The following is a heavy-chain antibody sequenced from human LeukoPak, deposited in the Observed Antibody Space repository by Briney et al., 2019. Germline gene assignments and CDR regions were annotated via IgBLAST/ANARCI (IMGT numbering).Heavy chain of an antibody. CDR2: INPNSGGT. J-gene: IGHJ4*02. CDR1: GYTFTGYY. V-gene: IGHV1-2*02. Sequence: GASVKVSCKASGYTFTGYYMHWVRQAPGQGLEWMGWINPNSGGTSYAQKLQGRVTMTTDTSTSTAYMELRSLRSDDTAVYYCARGKTRHDYWGQGTLVTVSS. CDR3: ARGKTRHDY.